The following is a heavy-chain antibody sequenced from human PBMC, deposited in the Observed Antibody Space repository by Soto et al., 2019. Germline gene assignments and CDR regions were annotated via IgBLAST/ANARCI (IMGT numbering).Heavy chain of an antibody. CDR2: ISSNGGST. V-gene: IGHV3-64D*06. CDR3: VKGYCSSTSCYRIDP. CDR1: GFTLSSYA. D-gene: IGHD2-2*02. J-gene: IGHJ5*02. Sequence: GGSLRLSCSASGFTLSSYAMHWVRQAPGKGLEYVSAISSNGGSTYYADSVKGRFTISRDNSKNTLYLQMSSLRAEDTAVYYCVKGYCSSTSCYRIDPWGQGTLVTVSS.